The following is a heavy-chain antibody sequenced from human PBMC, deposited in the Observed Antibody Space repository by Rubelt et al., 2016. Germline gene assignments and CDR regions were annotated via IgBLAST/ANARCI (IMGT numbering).Heavy chain of an antibody. D-gene: IGHD1-1*01. CDR2: IWYDGSNK. J-gene: IGHJ5*02. V-gene: IGHV3-33*01. CDR3: ASSTRYNWFDP. Sequence: QVQLVESGGGVVQPGRSLRLSCAASGFTFSSYGMHWVRQAPGKGLEWVAVIWYDGSNKYYADSVKGRFTISRDNSKNTLYRQMNSLRAEDTAVYYCASSTRYNWFDPWGQGTLVTVSS. CDR1: GFTFSSYG.